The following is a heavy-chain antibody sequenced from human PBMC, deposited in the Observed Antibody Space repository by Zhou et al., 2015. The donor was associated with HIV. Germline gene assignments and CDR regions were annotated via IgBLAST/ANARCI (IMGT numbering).Heavy chain of an antibody. J-gene: IGHJ4*02. CDR2: IIPIFGTA. CDR1: GGTFSSYA. D-gene: IGHD3-3*01. V-gene: IGHV1-69*01. CDR3: AGITIFGGGINANFDY. Sequence: QVQLVQSGAEVKKPGSSVKVSCKASGGTFSSYAISWVRQAPGQGLEWMGGIIPIFGTANYAQKFQGRVTITADESTSTAYMELSSLRSEDTAVYYCAGITIFGGGINANFDYWAREPWSPSPQ.